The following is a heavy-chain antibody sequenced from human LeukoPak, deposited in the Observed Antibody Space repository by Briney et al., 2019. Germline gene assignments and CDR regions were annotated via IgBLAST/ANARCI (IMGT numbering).Heavy chain of an antibody. J-gene: IGHJ3*02. D-gene: IGHD1-7*01. V-gene: IGHV3-23*01. CDR3: ARLIIRITGTTGAHDAFDI. CDR1: GFTFSSYA. Sequence: QAGGSLRLSCAASGFTFSSYAMSWVRQAPGKGLEWVSAISGSGGSTYYADSVKGRFTISRDNSKNTLYLQMNSLKASDTAMYYCARLIIRITGTTGAHDAFDIWGQGTMVTVSS. CDR2: ISGSGGST.